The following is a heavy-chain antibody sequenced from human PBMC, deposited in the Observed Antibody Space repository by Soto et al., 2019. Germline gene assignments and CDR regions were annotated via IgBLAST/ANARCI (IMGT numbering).Heavy chain of an antibody. V-gene: IGHV1-46*01. Sequence: QVQLVQSGAEVKKPGASVKVSCKASGFTFTNYFFHWVRQAPRQGLEWMGIISPYDGSTNYVQSLQGRVTMTSDTSSRTVYMELGSLRSADTAVYYCARGAGRGSSGFYYYYGMGARGHGTTGTVSS. CDR1: GFTFTNYF. J-gene: IGHJ6*02. D-gene: IGHD6-25*01. CDR2: ISPYDGST. CDR3: ARGAGRGSSGFYYYYGMGA.